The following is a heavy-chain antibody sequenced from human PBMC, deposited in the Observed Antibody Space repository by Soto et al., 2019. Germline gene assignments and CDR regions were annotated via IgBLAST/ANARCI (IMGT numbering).Heavy chain of an antibody. Sequence: TSETLSLTCTVSGGSISSYYWSWIRQPPGKGLEWIGYIYYSGSTNYNPSLKSRVTISVDTSKNQFSLKLSSVTAADTAVYYCARVGAGTTSAYYYYMDVWGKGTTVTVSS. V-gene: IGHV4-59*01. J-gene: IGHJ6*03. CDR1: GGSISSYY. CDR2: IYYSGST. CDR3: ARVGAGTTSAYYYYMDV. D-gene: IGHD1-7*01.